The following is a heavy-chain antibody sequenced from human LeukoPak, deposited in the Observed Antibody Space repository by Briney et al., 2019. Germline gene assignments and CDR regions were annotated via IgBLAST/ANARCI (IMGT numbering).Heavy chain of an antibody. V-gene: IGHV3-49*04. CDR2: IRSKSYGGTT. CDR3: SRGPYCSSGSCYPDPDAFDI. D-gene: IGHD2-15*01. Sequence: GSLRLSCTASGFTFGDYAMAWVRQAQGKGLEWVGFIRSKSYGGTTEYAASVKGRFTISRDDSKSIAYLQMNSLKTEDTAVYYCSRGPYCSSGSCYPDPDAFDIWGQGTVVTFSS. CDR1: GFTFGDYA. J-gene: IGHJ3*02.